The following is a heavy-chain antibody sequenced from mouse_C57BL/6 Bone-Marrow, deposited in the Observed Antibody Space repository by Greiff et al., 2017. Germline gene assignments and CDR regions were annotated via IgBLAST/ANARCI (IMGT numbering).Heavy chain of an antibody. J-gene: IGHJ1*03. CDR1: GYAFSSYW. CDR3: ARWRGYGGWYFDV. Sequence: VQLQESGAELVKPGASVKISCKASGYAFSSYWMNWVKQRPGKGLEWIGQIYPGDGDTNYNGKFKGKATLTADKSSSTAYMQLSRLTSEDSAVYFCARWRGYGGWYFDVWGTGTTVTVSS. CDR2: IYPGDGDT. D-gene: IGHD1-1*01. V-gene: IGHV1-80*01.